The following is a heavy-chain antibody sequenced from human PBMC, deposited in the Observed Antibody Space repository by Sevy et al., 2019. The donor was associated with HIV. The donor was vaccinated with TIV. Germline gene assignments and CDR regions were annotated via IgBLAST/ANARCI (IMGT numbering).Heavy chain of an antibody. V-gene: IGHV3-21*01. CDR3: ARGNCSGGSCFDY. CDR2: ISSSSSYI. CDR1: GFTFSSYS. D-gene: IGHD2-15*01. J-gene: IGHJ4*02. Sequence: GGSLRLSCAASGFTFSSYSMNWVRQTPGKGLEGVSSISSSSSYIYYAYSVKGRFTISRDNAKNSLYLQMNSLRAEDTAVYYRARGNCSGGSCFDYWGQGTLVTVSS.